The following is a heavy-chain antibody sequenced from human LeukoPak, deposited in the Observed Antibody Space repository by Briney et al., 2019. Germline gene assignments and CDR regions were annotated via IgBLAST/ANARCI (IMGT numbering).Heavy chain of an antibody. J-gene: IGHJ3*02. CDR1: GGSITSYY. Sequence: SETLSLTCTVSGGSITSYYWSWIRQPPGKGLEWIGYIYYSGSTNYNPSLKSRVTISVDTSKNQFSLKLSSVTAADTAVYYCARAPIGPDAFDIWGQGTMVTVSS. V-gene: IGHV4-59*01. CDR2: IYYSGST. CDR3: ARAPIGPDAFDI.